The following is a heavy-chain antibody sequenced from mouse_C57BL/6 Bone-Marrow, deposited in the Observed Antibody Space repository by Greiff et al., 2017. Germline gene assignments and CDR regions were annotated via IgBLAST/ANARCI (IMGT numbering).Heavy chain of an antibody. D-gene: IGHD2-4*01. Sequence: VQLQQPGAELVKPGASVKLSCKASGYTFTNYWMHWVKQRPGPGLEWIGMMHPNGGSPDYNEKFKSEATLSVDKSSRTAYMELSSLTSEDSAVYYCARSYDYDDYTMDYWGQGTSGTGSA. CDR2: MHPNGGSP. CDR1: GYTFTNYW. J-gene: IGHJ4*01. CDR3: ARSYDYDDYTMDY. V-gene: IGHV1-64*01.